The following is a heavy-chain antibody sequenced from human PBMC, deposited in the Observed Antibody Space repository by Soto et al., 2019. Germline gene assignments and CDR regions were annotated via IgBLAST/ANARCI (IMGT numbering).Heavy chain of an antibody. V-gene: IGHV1-2*02. Sequence: QVQLVQSGAEVKKPGASVKVSCKASGYTFTDFYIHWARQAPGQGLEWMGWINPNSGGATSAQKFQGRVTMTRDTSTSTAFMELTSLRSDDTAFYYCARVMDDWNSVRFDPWGQGTLVTVSS. CDR3: ARVMDDWNSVRFDP. D-gene: IGHD1-7*01. CDR1: GYTFTDFY. J-gene: IGHJ5*02. CDR2: INPNSGGA.